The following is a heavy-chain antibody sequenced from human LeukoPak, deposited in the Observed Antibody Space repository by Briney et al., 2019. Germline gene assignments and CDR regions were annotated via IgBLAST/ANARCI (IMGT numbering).Heavy chain of an antibody. Sequence: GGSLRLSCAASGFTVSSNYMSWVRQAPGKGLEWVSVIYSGGSTYYADSVKGRFTISRDNSKNTLYLQMNSLRAEDTAVYYCARNLDILTGYYYYYYMDVWGKGTTVTISS. CDR1: GFTVSSNY. V-gene: IGHV3-66*01. CDR2: IYSGGST. CDR3: ARNLDILTGYYYYYYMDV. D-gene: IGHD3-9*01. J-gene: IGHJ6*03.